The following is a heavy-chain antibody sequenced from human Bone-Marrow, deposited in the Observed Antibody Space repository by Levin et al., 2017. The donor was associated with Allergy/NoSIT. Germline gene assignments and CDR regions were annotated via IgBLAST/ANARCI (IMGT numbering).Heavy chain of an antibody. D-gene: IGHD2-21*02. CDR1: GFTFQKYA. CDR3: VKDMVGTTSSVWDD. Sequence: GGSLRLSCEASGFTFQKYAMHWVRQAPGKGLEWVSGISWNSYTIDYADFVKGRFTISRDNGKNSLYLDISSLRLDDTAFYYCVKDMVGTTSSVWDDWGQGILVTVSS. CDR2: ISWNSYTI. J-gene: IGHJ4*02. V-gene: IGHV3-9*01.